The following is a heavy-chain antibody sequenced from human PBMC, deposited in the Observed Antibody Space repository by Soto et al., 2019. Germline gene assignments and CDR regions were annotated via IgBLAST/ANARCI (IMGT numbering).Heavy chain of an antibody. J-gene: IGHJ4*02. CDR2: ISYDGSNK. CDR1: GFTFSSYA. V-gene: IGHV3-30-3*01. CDR3: ARGRGVFDY. Sequence: QVQLVESGGGVVQPGRSLRLSCAASGFTFSSYAMHWVHQAPGKGLEWVAVISYDGSNKYYADSVKGRFTISRDNSKNTLYLQMNSLRSEDTAVYYCARGRGVFDYWGQGTLVTVSP. D-gene: IGHD3-10*01.